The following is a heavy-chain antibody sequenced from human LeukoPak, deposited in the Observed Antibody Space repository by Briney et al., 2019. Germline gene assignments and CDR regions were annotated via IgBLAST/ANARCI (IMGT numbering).Heavy chain of an antibody. CDR2: IYPNSGDT. CDR1: GYTFSGYY. D-gene: IGHD1-26*01. V-gene: IGHV1-2*02. Sequence: ASVKVSCKASGYTFSGYYMHWVRQAPGQGLEWMGWIYPNSGDTKYAQKFQGRVTVTRDTSISTAFMEVSRLTSYDTAVYYCARSGSDAFAIWGERTMDTVSS. J-gene: IGHJ3*02. CDR3: ARSGSDAFAI.